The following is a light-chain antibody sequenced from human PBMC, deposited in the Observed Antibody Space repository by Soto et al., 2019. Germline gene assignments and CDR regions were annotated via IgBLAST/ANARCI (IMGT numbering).Light chain of an antibody. Sequence: ESVLTQSPGTLSLSPGERATLSCRASQSVSSSFLAWYQLKPGQAPRLLIYGASSRAAGIPGRVSGSGSGTDFTLAISRLEPEDLAVYYCQQYNNCPWTFGQGTKVETK. CDR1: QSVSSSF. CDR2: GAS. J-gene: IGKJ1*01. CDR3: QQYNNCPWT. V-gene: IGKV3-20*01.